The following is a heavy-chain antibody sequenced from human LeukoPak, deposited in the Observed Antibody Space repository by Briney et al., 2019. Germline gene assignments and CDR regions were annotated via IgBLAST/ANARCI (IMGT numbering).Heavy chain of an antibody. J-gene: IGHJ3*01. D-gene: IGHD2-2*01. CDR3: AKYERATSDAFDV. CDR1: GFTFSSYD. V-gene: IGHV3-23*01. Sequence: GGSLRLSCAASGFTFSSYDMSWVRQAPGKGLAWVSHISGSGGNTYYADSVKGRFTISRDNSKNTLYLQMNSLRAEDTAVYYCAKYERATSDAFDVWGQGTMVAVSS. CDR2: ISGSGGNT.